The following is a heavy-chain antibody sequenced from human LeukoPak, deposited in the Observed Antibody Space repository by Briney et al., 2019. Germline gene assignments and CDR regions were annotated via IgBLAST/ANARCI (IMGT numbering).Heavy chain of an antibody. D-gene: IGHD1-26*01. CDR3: ARGTGELAFDI. CDR1: GYSISSGYY. CDR2: IYHSGST. Sequence: PSETLSLTCTVSGYSISSGYYWGWIRQPPGKGLEWIGSIYHSGSTYYNPSLKSRVTISVDTSKNQFSLKLSSVTAADTAVYYCARGTGELAFDIWGQGTMVTVSS. V-gene: IGHV4-38-2*02. J-gene: IGHJ3*02.